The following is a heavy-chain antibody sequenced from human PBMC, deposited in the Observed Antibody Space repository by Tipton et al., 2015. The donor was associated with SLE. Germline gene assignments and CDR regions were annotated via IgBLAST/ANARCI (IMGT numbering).Heavy chain of an antibody. CDR1: GDSISRHY. D-gene: IGHD5-18*01. CDR3: ARWRGYGPSFDY. J-gene: IGHJ4*02. CDR2: VYDSGRT. Sequence: TLSLTCTVSGDSISRHYWTWIRQPPGRGLEWIGCVYDSGRTDYNPSLKSRVTISLDTSKNQSSLKLSSVTAADTAVYYCARWRGYGPSFDYWGQGTLVTVSS. V-gene: IGHV4-59*11.